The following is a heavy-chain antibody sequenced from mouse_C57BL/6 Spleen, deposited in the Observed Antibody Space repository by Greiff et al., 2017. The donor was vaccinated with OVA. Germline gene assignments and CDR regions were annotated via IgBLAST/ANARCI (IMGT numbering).Heavy chain of an antibody. V-gene: IGHV1-53*01. CDR3: ARSRGSGYYFDY. CDR1: GYTFTSYW. J-gene: IGHJ2*01. CDR2: INPSNGGT. Sequence: VQLQQPGTELVKPGASVKLSCKASGYTFTSYWMHWVKQRPGQGLEWIGNINPSNGGTNYNEKFKSKATLTVDKSSSTAYMQLSSLTSEDSAVDYGARSRGSGYYFDYGGQGTTLTVSS. D-gene: IGHD3-2*02.